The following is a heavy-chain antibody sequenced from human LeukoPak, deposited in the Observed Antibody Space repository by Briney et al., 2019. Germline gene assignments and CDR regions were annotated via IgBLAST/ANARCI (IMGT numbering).Heavy chain of an antibody. Sequence: GGTLRLSCAASGFTFTSFAMSWVRQAPGKGLEWVSTISRTGVATYYANSVKGRFTISRDNSKGTFYLQMNSLRAEDTAVYYCAKHSHDRSVRYYEVQFDSWGQGTLVTVSS. CDR1: GFTFTSFA. D-gene: IGHD3-22*01. J-gene: IGHJ4*02. CDR3: AKHSHDRSVRYYEVQFDS. CDR2: ISRTGVAT. V-gene: IGHV3-23*01.